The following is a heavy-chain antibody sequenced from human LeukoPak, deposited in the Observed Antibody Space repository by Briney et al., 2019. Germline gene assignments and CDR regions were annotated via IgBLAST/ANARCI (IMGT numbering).Heavy chain of an antibody. CDR2: ISTDGSSS. V-gene: IGHV3-74*01. Sequence: GGSLRLPCAASGFTFSRYWMHWLRQGPGKGLVWVSRISTDGSSSTYADSVKGRFTISRDNGKNTLYLQMNSLRAEDTAVYYCASYLTSIPSGMDVWGQGTTVIVSS. CDR1: GFTFSRYW. CDR3: ASYLTSIPSGMDV. J-gene: IGHJ6*02. D-gene: IGHD2/OR15-2a*01.